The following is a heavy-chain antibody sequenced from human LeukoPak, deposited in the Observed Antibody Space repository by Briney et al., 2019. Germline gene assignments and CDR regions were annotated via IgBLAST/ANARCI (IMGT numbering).Heavy chain of an antibody. CDR1: GFTFSSYA. CDR3: ARDGLPLMVYAIHNWFDP. D-gene: IGHD2-8*01. Sequence: GRSLRLSCAASGFTFSSYAMHWVRQAPGKGLEWVAVISYDGSNKYYADSMKGRFTISRDNSKNTLYLQMNSLRAEDTAVYYCARDGLPLMVYAIHNWFDPWGQGTLVTVSS. CDR2: ISYDGSNK. V-gene: IGHV3-30*01. J-gene: IGHJ5*02.